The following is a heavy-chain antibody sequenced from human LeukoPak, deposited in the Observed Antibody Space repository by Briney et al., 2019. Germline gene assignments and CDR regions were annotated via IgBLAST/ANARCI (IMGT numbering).Heavy chain of an antibody. J-gene: IGHJ5*02. CDR1: AYSISDGFL. V-gene: IGHV4-38-2*02. CDR3: ARDGVIHDSSGYYFGWFDP. D-gene: IGHD3-22*01. CDR2: IYHSGTT. Sequence: ASETLSLTCTVSAYSISDGFLWGWIRQPPGKGLEWIGSIYHSGTTYCNPSLKSRVTMSVDTSKNQFSLKLSSVTAADTAVYYCARDGVIHDSSGYYFGWFDPWGQGTLVTVSS.